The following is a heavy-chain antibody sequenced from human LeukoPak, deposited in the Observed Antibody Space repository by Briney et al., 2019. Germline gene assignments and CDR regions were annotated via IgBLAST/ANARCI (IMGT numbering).Heavy chain of an antibody. CDR2: INPNSGGT. CDR3: AREHDYGDSLGGMDV. CDR1: GYTFTGYY. D-gene: IGHD4-17*01. Sequence: ASVKVSCKASGYTFTGYYMHWVRQAPGQGLEWMGWINPNSGGTNYAQKFQGRVTMTRDMSISTAYMELSRLRSDDTAVYYCAREHDYGDSLGGMDVWGQGTTVTVSS. V-gene: IGHV1-2*02. J-gene: IGHJ6*02.